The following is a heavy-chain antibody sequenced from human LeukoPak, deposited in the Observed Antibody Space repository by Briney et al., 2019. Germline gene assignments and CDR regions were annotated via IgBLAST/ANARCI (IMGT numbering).Heavy chain of an antibody. CDR1: GYTFTSYY. CDR2: INPSGGST. V-gene: IGHV1-46*03. Sequence: GASVKVSCKASGYTFTSYYMHWVRRAPGQGLEWVGIINPSGGSTSYAQKFQGRVTMTRDTSTSTVYMELRRLKSDDTAFYFCATEDSRSGSYYDPWGQGTLVTVSS. D-gene: IGHD1-26*01. J-gene: IGHJ5*02. CDR3: ATEDSRSGSYYDP.